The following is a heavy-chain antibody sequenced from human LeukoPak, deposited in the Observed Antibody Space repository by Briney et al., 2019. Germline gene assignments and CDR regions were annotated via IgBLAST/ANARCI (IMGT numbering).Heavy chain of an antibody. J-gene: IGHJ6*03. Sequence: ASVKVSCKTSGYSFHPYGLTWVRQAPGQGLEWMGWISTYNCNTNYAQKFQGRVSMTTDTSTNTAYLELRGLRSNDTAVYFCASPAKGAYYYYYMDVWGKGTTVTVSS. CDR3: ASPAKGAYYYYYMDV. D-gene: IGHD2-2*01. CDR2: ISTYNCNT. CDR1: GYSFHPYG. V-gene: IGHV1-18*01.